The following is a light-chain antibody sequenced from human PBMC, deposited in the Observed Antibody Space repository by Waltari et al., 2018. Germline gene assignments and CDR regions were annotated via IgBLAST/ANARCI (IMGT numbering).Light chain of an antibody. CDR3: QQYNTWPPIT. CDR2: GAS. CDR1: QSLSDN. Sequence: EIVMTQSPATLSVSPGESATLSCRASQSLSDNLAWYQQKPGQAPRLLIYGASTRATGIPARFSGSGSGTDFTLTISSLQSEDFAIYYCQQYNTWPPITFGRGTRLEIK. J-gene: IGKJ5*01. V-gene: IGKV3-15*01.